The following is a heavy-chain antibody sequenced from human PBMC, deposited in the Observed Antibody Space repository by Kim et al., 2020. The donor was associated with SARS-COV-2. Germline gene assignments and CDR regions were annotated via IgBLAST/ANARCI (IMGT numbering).Heavy chain of an antibody. CDR3: ARGNYGGNSGDDAFDI. Sequence: GGSLRLSCAASGFTFSSYGMHWVRQAPGKGLEWVAVIWYDGSNKYYADSVKGRFTISRDNSKNTLYLQMNSLRAEDTAVYYCARGNYGGNSGDDAFDIWGQGTMVTVSS. CDR2: IWYDGSNK. V-gene: IGHV3-33*01. CDR1: GFTFSSYG. J-gene: IGHJ3*02. D-gene: IGHD4-17*01.